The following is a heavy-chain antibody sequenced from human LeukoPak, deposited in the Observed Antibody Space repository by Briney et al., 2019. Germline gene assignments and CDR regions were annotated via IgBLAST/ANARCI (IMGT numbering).Heavy chain of an antibody. V-gene: IGHV3-30*03. D-gene: IGHD3-22*01. CDR3: ARDLGGGNYYDRSGYYYGLDY. Sequence: GRSLRLSCAASGFTFSSYGMHWVRQAPGKGLEWVAVISYDGSNKYYANSVKGRFTISRDNSKNTLYLQMGSLRAEDMAVYYCARDLGGGNYYDRSGYYYGLDYWGQGTLVTVSS. J-gene: IGHJ4*02. CDR2: ISYDGSNK. CDR1: GFTFSSYG.